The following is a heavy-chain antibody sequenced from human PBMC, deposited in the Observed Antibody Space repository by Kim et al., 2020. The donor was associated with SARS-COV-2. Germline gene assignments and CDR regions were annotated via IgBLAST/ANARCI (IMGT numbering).Heavy chain of an antibody. CDR2: IYHSGST. J-gene: IGHJ4*02. CDR3: ARAEERNYFDY. Sequence: SETLSLTCAVSGGSISSSNWWCGVRQPPGRGQEWIGVIYHSGSTNYNPSLKSRVTISVDKSKNQFSLQLSSVTAADTAVYYCARAEERNYFDYWGQGTLVTVSP. V-gene: IGHV4-4*02. CDR1: GGSISSSNW.